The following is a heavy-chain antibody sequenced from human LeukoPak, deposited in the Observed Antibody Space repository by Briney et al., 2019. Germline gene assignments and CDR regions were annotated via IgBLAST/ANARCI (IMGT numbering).Heavy chain of an antibody. CDR3: ARETRNEGFDY. CDR1: GGSISSGDYY. J-gene: IGHJ4*02. V-gene: IGHV4-30-4*08. D-gene: IGHD1-1*01. Sequence: SETLSLTCTVSGGSISSGDYYWSWIRQPPGKGLEWIGYIYYSGSTYYNPSLKSRVTISVDTSKNQFSLKLSSVTAADTAVYFCARETRNEGFDYWGQGTLVTVSS. CDR2: IYYSGST.